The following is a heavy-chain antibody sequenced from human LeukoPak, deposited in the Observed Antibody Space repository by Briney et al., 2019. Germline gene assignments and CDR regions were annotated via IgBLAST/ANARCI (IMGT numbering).Heavy chain of an antibody. D-gene: IGHD5-12*01. J-gene: IGHJ6*03. CDR2: IYYSGST. CDR1: GFTVSSNY. V-gene: IGHV4-59*02. Sequence: GSLRLSCAASGFTVSSNYMSWVRQPPGKGLEWIGYIYYSGSTNYNPSLKSRVTISVDTSKNQFSLKLSSVTAADTAVYYCARARVRGYSGYDRPYYYYMDVWGKGTTVTVSS. CDR3: ARARVRGYSGYDRPYYYYMDV.